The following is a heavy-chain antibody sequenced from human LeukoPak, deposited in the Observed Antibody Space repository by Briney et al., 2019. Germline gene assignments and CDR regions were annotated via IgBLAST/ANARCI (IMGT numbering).Heavy chain of an antibody. V-gene: IGHV3-23*01. J-gene: IGHJ4*02. CDR1: GFTFSSYA. CDR3: AKEFFDSQQLVPYFDY. D-gene: IGHD6-13*01. Sequence: SGGSLRLSCAASGFTFSSYAMSWVRQAPGKGLEWVSAISGSGGSTYYADSVKGRFTISRDKSKNTLYLQMNSLRAEDTAIYYCAKEFFDSQQLVPYFDYWGQGTLVTVSS. CDR2: ISGSGGST.